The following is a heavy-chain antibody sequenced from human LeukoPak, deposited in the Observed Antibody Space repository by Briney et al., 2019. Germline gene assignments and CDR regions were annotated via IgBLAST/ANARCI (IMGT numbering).Heavy chain of an antibody. CDR1: GFTFSNAW. Sequence: GGSLRLSCAASGFTFSNAWMSWVRQAPGKGLEWVGRIKSKTDGGTTDYAAPMKGRFTISRDDSKNTLYLQMNSLKTEDTAVYYCTHRSIKGYYDSSGYPTIFDYWGQGTLVTVSS. D-gene: IGHD3-22*01. CDR3: THRSIKGYYDSSGYPTIFDY. J-gene: IGHJ4*02. CDR2: IKSKTDGGTT. V-gene: IGHV3-15*01.